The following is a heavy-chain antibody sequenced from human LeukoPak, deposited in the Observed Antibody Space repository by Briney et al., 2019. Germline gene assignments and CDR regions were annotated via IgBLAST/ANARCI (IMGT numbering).Heavy chain of an antibody. D-gene: IGHD3-22*01. CDR3: ARDEFEYYDSSGYHAFDI. Sequence: SVKVSCKASGGTFSSYAISWVRQAPGQGLEWMGRIIPMLGIANYAQKFQGRVTITADKSTSTAYMELSSLRSEDTAVYYCARDEFEYYDSSGYHAFDIWGQGTMVTVSS. CDR2: IIPMLGIA. CDR1: GGTFSSYA. V-gene: IGHV1-69*04. J-gene: IGHJ3*02.